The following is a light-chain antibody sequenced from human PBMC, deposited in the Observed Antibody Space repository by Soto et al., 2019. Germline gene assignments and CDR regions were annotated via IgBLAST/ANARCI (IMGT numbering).Light chain of an antibody. Sequence: DIQRTQSPSSVSASVGDRVTFTCRASQDIDNYLAWYQQKPGKAPKLLIYLASSLQTGVPSRFSGSGSGTDFTLTISSLKYEDCATYFCLQGSDFTLTFGGGTKVDIK. CDR1: QDIDNY. CDR2: LAS. J-gene: IGKJ4*01. CDR3: LQGSDFTLT. V-gene: IGKV1D-12*01.